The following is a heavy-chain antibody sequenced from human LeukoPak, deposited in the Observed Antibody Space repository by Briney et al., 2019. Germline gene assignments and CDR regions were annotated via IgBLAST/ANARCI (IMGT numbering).Heavy chain of an antibody. CDR2: ITGTSSTT. Sequence: GGSLRLSCAASGFTFSSYSMNWVRQTPGKGLEWVSYITGTSSTTHYADSVKGRFTISRDNAQNSLYLQMNSLRAEDTAVYYCARGRPGAYFDYWGQGTLVTVSS. CDR3: ARGRPGAYFDY. J-gene: IGHJ4*02. D-gene: IGHD7-27*01. CDR1: GFTFSSYS. V-gene: IGHV3-48*04.